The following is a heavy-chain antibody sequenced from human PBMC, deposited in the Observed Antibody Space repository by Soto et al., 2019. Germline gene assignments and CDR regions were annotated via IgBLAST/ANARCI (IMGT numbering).Heavy chain of an antibody. CDR2: ISGSGGST. CDR1: GFTFSSYV. CDR3: AKLPDFWSGYYHDFDY. J-gene: IGHJ4*02. Sequence: GGSLRLSCAASGFTFSSYVMSWVRQAPGKGLEWVSAISGSGGSTYYADSVKGRFTISRDNSKNTLYLQMNSLRAEDTAVYYCAKLPDFWSGYYHDFDYWGQGTLVTVSS. D-gene: IGHD3-3*01. V-gene: IGHV3-23*01.